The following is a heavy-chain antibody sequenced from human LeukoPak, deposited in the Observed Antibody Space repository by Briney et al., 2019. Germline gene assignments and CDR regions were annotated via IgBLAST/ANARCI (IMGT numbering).Heavy chain of an antibody. CDR2: ISGSGGST. D-gene: IGHD3-3*01. Sequence: SGGSLRLSCAASGFTFSSYAMSWVRQAPGEGLEWVSAISGSGGSTYYADSVKGRFTISRDNSKNTLYLQMNSLRAEDTAVYYCAKGSGYYDFWSGPDYWGQGTLVTVSS. J-gene: IGHJ4*02. CDR1: GFTFSSYA. CDR3: AKGSGYYDFWSGPDY. V-gene: IGHV3-23*01.